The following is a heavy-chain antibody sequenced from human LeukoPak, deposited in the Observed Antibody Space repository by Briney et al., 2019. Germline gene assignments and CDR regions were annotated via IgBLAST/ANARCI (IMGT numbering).Heavy chain of an antibody. CDR3: ARPPGTAAAWFDP. CDR2: IDNIGST. Sequence: SETLSLTCTVSGGSISSSSYNWAWIRQPPGKGLEWIGNIDNIGSTYYNPSLQSRVTISVDKSKDQLSLKLNSVTATDTAIYYCARPPGTAAAWFDPWGQGTLVTVSS. CDR1: GGSISSSSYN. J-gene: IGHJ5*02. D-gene: IGHD6-13*01. V-gene: IGHV4-39*01.